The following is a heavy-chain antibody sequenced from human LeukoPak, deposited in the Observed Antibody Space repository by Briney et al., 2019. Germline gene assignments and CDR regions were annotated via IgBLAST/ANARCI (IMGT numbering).Heavy chain of an antibody. J-gene: IGHJ6*02. V-gene: IGHV1-2*02. CDR2: INPNSGGT. D-gene: IGHD2-2*01. CDR1: GYTFTSYG. CDR3: AVSGVVPAAIGRIYYYYGMDV. Sequence: ASVKVSCKASGYTFTSYGISWVRQAPGQGLEWMGWINPNSGGTNYAQKFQGRVTMTRDTSISTAYMELSRLRSDDTAVYYCAVSGVVPAAIGRIYYYYGMDVWGQGTTVTVSS.